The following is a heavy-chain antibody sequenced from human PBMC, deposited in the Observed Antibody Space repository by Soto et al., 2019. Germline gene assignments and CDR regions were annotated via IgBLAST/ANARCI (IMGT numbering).Heavy chain of an antibody. Sequence: GGSLRLSCAASGFTFSSYSMNWVRQAPGKGLEWVSYISSSSSTIYYADSVKGRFTISRDNAKNSLYLQMNSLRDEDTAVYYCARAPRGYDSSGDDAFDIWGQGTMVTVSS. V-gene: IGHV3-48*02. D-gene: IGHD3-22*01. CDR2: ISSSSSTI. CDR3: ARAPRGYDSSGDDAFDI. CDR1: GFTFSSYS. J-gene: IGHJ3*02.